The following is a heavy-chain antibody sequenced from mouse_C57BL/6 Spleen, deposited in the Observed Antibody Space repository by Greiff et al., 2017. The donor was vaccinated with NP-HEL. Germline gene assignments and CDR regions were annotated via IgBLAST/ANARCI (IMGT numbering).Heavy chain of an antibody. D-gene: IGHD2-1*01. J-gene: IGHJ1*03. Sequence: EVMLVESGGGLVQPGGSLSLSCAASGFTFTDYYMSWVRQPPGTALEWLGFIRNKANGYTTEYSASVKGRFTISRDNTQSILYLQMNALRAEDSATDYCGRCYYGNYWYFDVWGTGTTVTVSS. CDR1: GFTFTDYY. CDR3: GRCYYGNYWYFDV. CDR2: IRNKANGYTT. V-gene: IGHV7-3*01.